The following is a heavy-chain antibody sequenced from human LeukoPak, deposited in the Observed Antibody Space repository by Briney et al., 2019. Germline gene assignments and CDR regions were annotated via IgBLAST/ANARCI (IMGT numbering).Heavy chain of an antibody. V-gene: IGHV4-4*02. CDR1: GGSISSSNW. Sequence: SETLSLTCAVSGGSISSSNWWSWVRQPPGKGLEWIGEIYHSGSTNYNPSLKSRVTISVDKSKNQFSLKLSSVTAADTAVYYCARAGPRNDYGDISFDYWGQGTLVTVSS. D-gene: IGHD4-17*01. J-gene: IGHJ4*02. CDR2: IYHSGST. CDR3: ARAGPRNDYGDISFDY.